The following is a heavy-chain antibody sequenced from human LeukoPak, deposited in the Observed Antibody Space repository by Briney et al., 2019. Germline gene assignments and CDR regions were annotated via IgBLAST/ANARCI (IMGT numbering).Heavy chain of an antibody. J-gene: IGHJ4*02. D-gene: IGHD3-22*01. CDR3: ARDDPYYYDSSGYYPFDY. CDR1: GYTFTGYY. CDR2: INPNSGGT. Sequence: ASVKVSCKASGYTFTGYYMHWVRQAPGQGLEWMGWINPNSGGTNYAQKFQGRVTMTRDTSISTVYMELSRLRSDDTAVYYCARDDPYYYDSSGYYPFDYWGQGTLVTVSS. V-gene: IGHV1-2*02.